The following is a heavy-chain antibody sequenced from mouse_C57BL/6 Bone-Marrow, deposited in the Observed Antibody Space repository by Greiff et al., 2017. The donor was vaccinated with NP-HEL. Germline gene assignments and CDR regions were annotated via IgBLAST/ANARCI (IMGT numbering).Heavy chain of an antibody. CDR3: ARSGDGFLMDY. CDR2: INPNNGGT. Sequence: VHVKQSGPELVKPGASVKIPCKASGYTFTDYNMDWVKQSHGKSLEWIGDINPNNGGTIYNQKFKGKATLTVDKSSSTAYMELRSLTSEDAAVYYCARSGDGFLMDYWGQGTSVTVSS. V-gene: IGHV1-18*01. CDR1: GYTFTDYN. D-gene: IGHD2-3*01. J-gene: IGHJ4*01.